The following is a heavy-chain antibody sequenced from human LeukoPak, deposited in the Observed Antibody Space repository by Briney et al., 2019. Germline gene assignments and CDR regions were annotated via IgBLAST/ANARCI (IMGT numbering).Heavy chain of an antibody. CDR3: ATALGYDSSGYYHTGDY. CDR1: GGSISSSNW. Sequence: SETLSLTCAVSGGSISSSNWWSWVRQPPGKGLEWIGEIYHGGSTNYNPSLKSRVTISVDKSKNQFSLKLSSVTAADTAVYYCATALGYDSSGYYHTGDYWGQGTLVTVSS. CDR2: IYHGGST. D-gene: IGHD3-22*01. J-gene: IGHJ4*02. V-gene: IGHV4-4*02.